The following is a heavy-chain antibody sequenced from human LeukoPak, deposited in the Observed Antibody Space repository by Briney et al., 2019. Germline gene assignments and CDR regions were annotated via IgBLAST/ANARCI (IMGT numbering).Heavy chain of an antibody. J-gene: IGHJ4*02. CDR2: IKSKTDGGTT. CDR3: TTTFTDYYGSGSPY. D-gene: IGHD3-10*01. V-gene: IGHV3-15*01. CDR1: GFTFSNAW. Sequence: TGGSLRLSCAASGFTFSNAWMSWVRQAPGKGLEWVGRIKSKTDGGTTDYAAPVKGRFTISRDDSKNTLYLQMNSLKTEDTAVYYCTTTFTDYYGSGSPYWGQGTLVTVSS.